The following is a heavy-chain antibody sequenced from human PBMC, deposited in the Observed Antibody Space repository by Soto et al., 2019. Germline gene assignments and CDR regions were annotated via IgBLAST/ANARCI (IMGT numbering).Heavy chain of an antibody. CDR3: AREKPIAVAGPVDAFDI. V-gene: IGHV3-66*01. D-gene: IGHD6-19*01. CDR1: GFTVSSNY. Sequence: PGGSLRLSCAASGFTVSSNYMSWIRQAPGKGLEWVSVIYNDGSGGSTYYADSVKGRFTISRDNSKNTLYLQMNSLRAEDTAVYYCAREKPIAVAGPVDAFDIWGQGTMVTVSS. CDR2: IYNDGSGGST. J-gene: IGHJ3*02.